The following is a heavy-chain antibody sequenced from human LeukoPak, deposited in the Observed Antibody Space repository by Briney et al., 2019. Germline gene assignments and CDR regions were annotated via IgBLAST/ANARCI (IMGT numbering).Heavy chain of an antibody. CDR2: ISSSSNTI. CDR1: GFTFSSYS. J-gene: IGHJ3*02. CDR3: ARDQGGTIVPGNAFDI. V-gene: IGHV3-48*04. D-gene: IGHD2-2*01. Sequence: PGGSLRLSCAASGFTFSSYSMNWVRQAPGKGLEWVSYISSSSNTIYYADSVKGRFTVSRDNAKNSLYLQMNSLRVEDTAVYYCARDQGGTIVPGNAFDIWGQGTMVTVS.